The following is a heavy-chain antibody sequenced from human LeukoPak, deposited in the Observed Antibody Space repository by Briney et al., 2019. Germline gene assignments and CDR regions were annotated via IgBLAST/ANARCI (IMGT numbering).Heavy chain of an antibody. D-gene: IGHD2-2*01. CDR2: ISYDGSNK. Sequence: PGGPLRLSCAASGFTFSSYAMHWVRQAPDKGLEWVAVISYDGSNKYYADSVKGRFTISRDNSKNTLYLQMNSLRAEDTAVYYCARGARYCSSTSCYGGLFDYWGQGTLVTVSS. CDR1: GFTFSSYA. J-gene: IGHJ4*02. CDR3: ARGARYCSSTSCYGGLFDY. V-gene: IGHV3-30*01.